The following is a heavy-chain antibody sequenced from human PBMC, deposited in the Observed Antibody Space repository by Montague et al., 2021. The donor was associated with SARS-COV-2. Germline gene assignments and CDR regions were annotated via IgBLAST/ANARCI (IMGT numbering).Heavy chain of an antibody. D-gene: IGHD2-15*01. CDR1: GGSISSSSCY. CDR3: ARRGPVVVGKYAFDY. J-gene: IGHJ4*02. CDR2: IYYSGST. V-gene: IGHV4-39*02. Sequence: SETRSLTRTVSGGSISSSSCYWDWIRQPPGKGLEWIGAIYYSGSTYYNPSLKSRVTISLDTSKSHFSLNLGSVTAADTAMYYCARRGPVVVGKYAFDYWGQGTLVTVSS.